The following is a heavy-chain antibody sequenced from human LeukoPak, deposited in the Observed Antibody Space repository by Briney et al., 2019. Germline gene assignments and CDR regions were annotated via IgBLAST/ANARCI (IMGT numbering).Heavy chain of an antibody. D-gene: IGHD6-19*01. CDR3: AASIRDSGWYFDFDY. V-gene: IGHV1-58*01. J-gene: IGHJ4*02. Sequence: SVKVSCKASGFTFTSSAVQWVRQARGQRLEWIGWIVVGSGNTNYARKFQERVTITRDMSTSTAYMELSSLRSEDTAVYYCAASIRDSGWYFDFDYWGQGTLVTVSS. CDR2: IVVGSGNT. CDR1: GFTFTSSA.